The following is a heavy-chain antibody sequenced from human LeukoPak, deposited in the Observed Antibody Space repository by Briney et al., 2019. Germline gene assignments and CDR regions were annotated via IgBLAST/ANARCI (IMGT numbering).Heavy chain of an antibody. CDR3: ARDYGRSRDYGMDV. Sequence: GGSLRLSCAASGFTFSNYWMHWVRQAPGKGLVWVSRINSDGSSTTYADSVKGRFTISRDNAKNTLYLQMDSLRAEDTAVYYCARDYGRSRDYGMDVWGQGTTVTVSS. J-gene: IGHJ6*02. CDR1: GFTFSNYW. D-gene: IGHD3-10*01. V-gene: IGHV3-74*03. CDR2: INSDGSST.